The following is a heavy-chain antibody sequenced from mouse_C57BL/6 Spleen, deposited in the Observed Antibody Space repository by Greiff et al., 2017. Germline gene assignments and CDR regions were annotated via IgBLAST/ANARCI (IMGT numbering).Heavy chain of an antibody. Sequence: DVMLVESGGGLVKPGGSLKLSCAASGFTFSSYAMSWVRQTPEKRLEWVATISDGGRYTYYPDNVKGRFTISRDNAKNNLYLQMSHLKSEDTAMYYCARDLTVFDYWGQGTTLTVSS. CDR2: ISDGGRYT. CDR3: ARDLTVFDY. J-gene: IGHJ2*01. CDR1: GFTFSSYA. V-gene: IGHV5-4*01. D-gene: IGHD2-13*01.